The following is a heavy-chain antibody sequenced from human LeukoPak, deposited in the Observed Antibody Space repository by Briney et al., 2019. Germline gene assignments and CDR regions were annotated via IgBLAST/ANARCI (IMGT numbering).Heavy chain of an antibody. V-gene: IGHV4-4*02. CDR3: GRHANGDSSAAFDL. CDR1: GDSISDKYW. Sequence: PSGTLSLTCAVSGDSISDKYWWRWVRQFPDKGLEWIGEVYRSGGTSYNPSLKSRVTVSIDYSKNQFSLNLRSVTAADTAVYYCGRHANGDSSAAFDLWGQGTLVTVSS. CDR2: VYRSGGT. J-gene: IGHJ4*02. D-gene: IGHD2-8*01.